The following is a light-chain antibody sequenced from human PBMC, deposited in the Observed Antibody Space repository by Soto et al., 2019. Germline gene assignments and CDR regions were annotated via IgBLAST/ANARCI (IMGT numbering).Light chain of an antibody. CDR3: CAYAGSVTFV. Sequence: QSVLTQPASVSGSPGQSITISCTGTTSDVGDYNFVSWYQQHPGKAPKLIIYEAIKRPSGVSARFSGSKSGNTASLTISGLQADDEADYSCCAYAGSVTFVFGTGTKLTVL. J-gene: IGLJ1*01. CDR2: EAI. V-gene: IGLV2-23*01. CDR1: TSDVGDYNF.